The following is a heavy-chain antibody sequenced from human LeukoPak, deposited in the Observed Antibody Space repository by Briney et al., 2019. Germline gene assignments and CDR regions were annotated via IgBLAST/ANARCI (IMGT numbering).Heavy chain of an antibody. D-gene: IGHD2-15*01. CDR1: GYNFRSYW. CDR2: IYPGDSDT. CDR3: ARPGYCSGGSCYGRRAFDI. V-gene: IGHV5-51*01. J-gene: IGHJ3*02. Sequence: GESLKISCQGSGYNFRSYWIGWVRQMPGKGLEWMGIIYPGDSDTRYSPSFQGQVTISADKSISTAYLQWSSLKASDTAMYYCARPGYCSGGSCYGRRAFDIWGQGTMVTVSS.